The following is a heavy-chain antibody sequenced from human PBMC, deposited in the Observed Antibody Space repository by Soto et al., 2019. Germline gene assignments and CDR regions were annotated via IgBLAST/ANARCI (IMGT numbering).Heavy chain of an antibody. CDR3: ARDRESGSPGFKWFDP. CDR2: ISAYNGNT. V-gene: IGHV1-18*04. J-gene: IGHJ5*02. D-gene: IGHD3-22*01. CDR1: GYTFTSYG. Sequence: ASVKVSCKASGYTFTSYGINWVRQAPGQGLEWMGWISAYNGNTNYAQKLQGRVTMTTDTSTSTAYMELRSLRSDDTAVYYCARDRESGSPGFKWFDPWGQGTLVTVTS.